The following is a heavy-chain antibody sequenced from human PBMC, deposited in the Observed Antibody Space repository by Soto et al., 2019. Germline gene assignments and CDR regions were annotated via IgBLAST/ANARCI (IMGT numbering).Heavy chain of an antibody. CDR2: ISYDGSNK. V-gene: IGHV3-30*18. Sequence: QVQLVESGGGVVQPGRSLRLSCAASGFTFSSYGMHWVRQAPGKGLEWVAVISYDGSNKYYADSVKGRFTISRDNSKNTLYLQMNSLRAEDTAVYYCAKEVLRFRYYGMDVWGQGTTVTVSS. D-gene: IGHD3-3*01. CDR1: GFTFSSYG. CDR3: AKEVLRFRYYGMDV. J-gene: IGHJ6*02.